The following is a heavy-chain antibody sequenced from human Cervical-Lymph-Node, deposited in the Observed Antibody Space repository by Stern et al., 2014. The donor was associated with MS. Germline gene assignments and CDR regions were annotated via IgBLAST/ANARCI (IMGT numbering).Heavy chain of an antibody. V-gene: IGHV4-61*02. D-gene: IGHD1-14*01. CDR3: ARESGTVAA. J-gene: IGHJ4*02. CDR2: VYSSGYT. Sequence: QAQLQESGPGLVKASQTLSLTCTVSGGSVNSGAYYWSWIRQSAGKGLEWIGHVYSSGYTSYNPSLKGRVSMSIDTSKNQFYLKLTSVTASDTAVYYCARESGTVAAWGQGTLVTVSS. CDR1: GGSVNSGAYY.